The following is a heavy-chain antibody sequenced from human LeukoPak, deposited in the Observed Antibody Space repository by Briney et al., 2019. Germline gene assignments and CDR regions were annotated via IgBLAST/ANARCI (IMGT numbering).Heavy chain of an antibody. Sequence: GGSLRLSCAASGFTFNTYDMHWVRQATGKGLEWVSAIGTAGDTYYPGSVKGRFTIPRENAKNSLYLQMNSLRAGDTAVYYCARGYGQYYYFYGMDVWGQGTTVTVSS. CDR3: ARGYGQYYYFYGMDV. CDR1: GFTFNTYD. D-gene: IGHD3-16*01. J-gene: IGHJ6*02. V-gene: IGHV3-13*04. CDR2: IGTAGDT.